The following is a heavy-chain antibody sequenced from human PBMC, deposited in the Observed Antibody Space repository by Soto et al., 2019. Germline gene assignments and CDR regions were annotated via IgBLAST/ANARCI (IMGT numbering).Heavy chain of an antibody. Sequence: QAGGSLRLSCEASGLTFSRAGMHWVRRAPGKGLEWVALISDDGRTKYHADSVEGRFTISRDNSRDTLYLQMNSLRVEDTAVYYCAKDKGKKYFDYWGQGILVTVSS. CDR3: AKDKGKKYFDY. CDR2: ISDDGRTK. J-gene: IGHJ4*02. V-gene: IGHV3-30*18. CDR1: GLTFSRAG.